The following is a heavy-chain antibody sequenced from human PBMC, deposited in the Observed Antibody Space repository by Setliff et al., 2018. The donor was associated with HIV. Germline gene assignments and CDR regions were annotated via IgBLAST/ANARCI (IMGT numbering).Heavy chain of an antibody. J-gene: IGHJ6*03. V-gene: IGHV1-18*01. Sequence: ASVKVSCKASGYTFNNYGISWVRQAPGQGLEWMGWINTHSGYTNYAQNAQGRVTVTMDTSTSTAYMELRSLKSDDTAVYYCARARITMVRGVHRRGDYYYYMDVWGKGTTVTVSS. D-gene: IGHD3-10*01. CDR3: ARARITMVRGVHRRGDYYYYMDV. CDR2: INTHSGYT. CDR1: GYTFNNYG.